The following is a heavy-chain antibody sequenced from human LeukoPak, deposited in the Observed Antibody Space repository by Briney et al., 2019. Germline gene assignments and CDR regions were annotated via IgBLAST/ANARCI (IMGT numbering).Heavy chain of an antibody. CDR3: ARALYYYDSSGYYSGRHGMDV. Sequence: SETLSLTCAVYGGSFSGYYWSWIRQPPGKGLEWIGEINHSGSTNYNPSLKSRVTISVDTSKNQFSLKLSSVTAADTAVHYCARALYYYDSSGYYSGRHGMDVWGQGTTVTVSS. V-gene: IGHV4-34*01. CDR2: INHSGST. J-gene: IGHJ6*02. CDR1: GGSFSGYY. D-gene: IGHD3-22*01.